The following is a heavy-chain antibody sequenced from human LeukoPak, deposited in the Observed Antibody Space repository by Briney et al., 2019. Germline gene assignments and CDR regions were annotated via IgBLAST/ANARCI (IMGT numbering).Heavy chain of an antibody. V-gene: IGHV1-46*01. Sequence: ASVTVSCTASGYTFTGYYMHWVRQAPGQGLEWMGIINPNAGTTSYAQKFQGRVTVTRDTSTSTVYMELSSLRSEDTAVYYCARDLSGGKLRYFDWLPPDYWGQGTLVTVSS. CDR1: GYTFTGYY. J-gene: IGHJ4*02. CDR3: ARDLSGGKLRYFDWLPPDY. CDR2: INPNAGTT. D-gene: IGHD3-9*01.